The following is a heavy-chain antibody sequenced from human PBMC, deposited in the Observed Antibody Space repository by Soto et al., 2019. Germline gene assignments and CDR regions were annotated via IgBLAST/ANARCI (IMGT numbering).Heavy chain of an antibody. J-gene: IGHJ4*02. CDR3: TRAEHNDILTGYFDY. V-gene: IGHV3-74*01. Sequence: GGSLRLSCAASGFTFSSYWMHWVHQAPGKGLVWVSRISGDGRTTSYVDSVKGRLTISRDNAKNTLFLQMNSLSVEDSGVYFCTRAEHNDILTGYFDYWGQGALVTVSS. CDR2: ISGDGRTT. CDR1: GFTFSSYW. D-gene: IGHD3-9*01.